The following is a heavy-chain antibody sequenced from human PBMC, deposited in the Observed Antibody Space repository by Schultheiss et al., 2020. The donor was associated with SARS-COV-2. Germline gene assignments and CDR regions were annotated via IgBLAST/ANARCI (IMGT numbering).Heavy chain of an antibody. J-gene: IGHJ5*02. Sequence: GGSLRLSCAASGFTFSSYSMNWVRQAPGKGLEWVSYISSSSSTIYYADSVKGRFTISRDNAKNSLYLQMNSLRDEDTAVYYCARANGLHYDFWSGYHKNPLQGWFDPWGQGTLVTVSS. CDR1: GFTFSSYS. D-gene: IGHD3-3*01. CDR2: ISSSSSTI. CDR3: ARANGLHYDFWSGYHKNPLQGWFDP. V-gene: IGHV3-48*02.